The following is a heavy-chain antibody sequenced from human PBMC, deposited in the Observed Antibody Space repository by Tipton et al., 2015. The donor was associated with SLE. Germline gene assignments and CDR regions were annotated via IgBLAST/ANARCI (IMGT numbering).Heavy chain of an antibody. J-gene: IGHJ6*02. D-gene: IGHD1-26*01. Sequence: QFGAEVKKPGESLKISCKGSGYSFTSYWIGWVRQMPGKGLEWMGLIYSGDSDVRYSPSFQGQVTFSVDMSISTAHLHWNSLKASDTAKYYCARHLVGATPTYYGMDVWGQGTTVTVSS. CDR3: ARHLVGATPTYYGMDV. CDR2: IYSGDSDV. V-gene: IGHV5-51*01. CDR1: GYSFTSYW.